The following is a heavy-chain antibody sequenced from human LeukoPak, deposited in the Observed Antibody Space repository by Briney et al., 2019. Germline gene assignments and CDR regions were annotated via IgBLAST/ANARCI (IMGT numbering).Heavy chain of an antibody. CDR3: ARVGTYYYDSRGYHEDYYGMDV. Sequence: GASVKVSCKASGYTFTSYGISWVRQAPGQGLEWMGWISAYNGNTNYAQKLQGRVTMTTDTSTSTAYMELRSLRSDDTAVYYCARVGTYYYDSRGYHEDYYGMDVWGQGTTVTVSS. D-gene: IGHD3-22*01. CDR2: ISAYNGNT. V-gene: IGHV1-18*01. J-gene: IGHJ6*02. CDR1: GYTFTSYG.